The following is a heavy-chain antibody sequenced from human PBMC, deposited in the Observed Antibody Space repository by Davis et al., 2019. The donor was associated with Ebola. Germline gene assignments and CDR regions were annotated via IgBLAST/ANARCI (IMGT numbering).Heavy chain of an antibody. Sequence: GESLKISCAASGFTFSNYWMSWVRQAPGRGLEWVANIQQDGSEKFYVDSVKGRFTISRDNAKNSLYLQMNSLRGEDTAVYYCAKRPRGRNEGGYFDYWGQGTLVTVSS. CDR2: IQQDGSEK. CDR3: AKRPRGRNEGGYFDY. CDR1: GFTFSNYW. D-gene: IGHD1-1*01. J-gene: IGHJ4*02. V-gene: IGHV3-7*01.